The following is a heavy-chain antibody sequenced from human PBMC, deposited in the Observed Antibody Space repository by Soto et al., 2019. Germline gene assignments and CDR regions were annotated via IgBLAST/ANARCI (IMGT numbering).Heavy chain of an antibody. J-gene: IGHJ3*02. CDR2: IYPGDSDT. Sequence: PGESLKISCKGSGYSFSRYWIGWVRQMPVKGLEWMGIIYPGDSDTRYSPSFQGQVAISADKSTNTAYLQWSSLKASDTAMYYCARGRVFGELFSAFDMWGQGTTVTVSS. CDR3: ARGRVFGELFSAFDM. CDR1: GYSFSRYW. D-gene: IGHD3-10*02. V-gene: IGHV5-51*01.